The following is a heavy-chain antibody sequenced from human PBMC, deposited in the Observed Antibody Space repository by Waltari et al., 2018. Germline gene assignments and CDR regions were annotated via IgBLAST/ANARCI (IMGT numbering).Heavy chain of an antibody. CDR2: ISSSSSYI. J-gene: IGHJ3*02. D-gene: IGHD6-13*01. CDR1: GFTFSSYS. Sequence: EVQLVESGGGLVKPGGSLRLSCSASGFTFSSYSMNWVRQAPGKGLEWVSSISSSSSYIYYADSVKGRFTISRDNAKNSLYLQMNSLRAEDTAVYYCARDLGQQLVLTDDAFDIWGQGTMVTVSS. V-gene: IGHV3-21*01. CDR3: ARDLGQQLVLTDDAFDI.